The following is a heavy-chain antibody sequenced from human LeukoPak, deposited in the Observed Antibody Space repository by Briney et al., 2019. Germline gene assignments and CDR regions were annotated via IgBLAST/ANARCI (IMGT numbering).Heavy chain of an antibody. CDR1: GASTSSRY. J-gene: IGHJ4*02. CDR3: AQTTGWPGFDF. CDR2: IYNGRST. Sequence: SETLSLTCSASGASTSSRYWSWIPQSPGRTLEWIGHIYNGRSTKYTLSLTSRVTISVDASKNQFSLSLTSVTSADTAIYYCAQTTGWPGFDFWGPGALVTVSS. D-gene: IGHD6-19*01. V-gene: IGHV4-59*08.